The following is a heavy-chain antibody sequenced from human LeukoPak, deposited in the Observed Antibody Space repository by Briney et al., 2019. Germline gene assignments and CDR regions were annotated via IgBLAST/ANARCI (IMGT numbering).Heavy chain of an antibody. D-gene: IGHD3-10*01. CDR1: GGSISSSSYC. V-gene: IGHV4-39*01. Sequence: SETLSLTFTVSGGSISSSSYCWGWIRQPPGKGLEWIGSIYYSGSTYYNPSLKSRVTISVDTSKNQFSLKLSSVTAADTAVYYCARHVAVPGGYYYYYMDVWGKGTTVTVSS. J-gene: IGHJ6*03. CDR2: IYYSGST. CDR3: ARHVAVPGGYYYYYMDV.